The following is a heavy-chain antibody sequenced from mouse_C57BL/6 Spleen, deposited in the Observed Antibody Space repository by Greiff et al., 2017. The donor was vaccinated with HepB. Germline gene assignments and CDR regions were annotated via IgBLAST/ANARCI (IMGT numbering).Heavy chain of an antibody. CDR3: ARRGYYPAWFAY. V-gene: IGHV1-55*01. J-gene: IGHJ3*01. D-gene: IGHD2-3*01. Sequence: QVQLQQPGAELVKPGASVKMSCKASGYTFTSYWITWVKQRPGQGLEWIGDIYPGSGSTNYNEKFKSKATLTVDTSSSTAYMQLSSLTSEDSAVYYCARRGYYPAWFAYWGQGTLVTVSA. CDR1: GYTFTSYW. CDR2: IYPGSGST.